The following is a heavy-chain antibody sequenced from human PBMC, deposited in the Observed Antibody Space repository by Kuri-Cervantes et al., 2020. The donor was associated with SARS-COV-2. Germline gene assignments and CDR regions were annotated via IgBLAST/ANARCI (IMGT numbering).Heavy chain of an antibody. CDR1: GYTFTSYG. CDR3: ARVAPYSRTNDAFDI. Sequence: ASVKVSCKASGYTFTSYGISWVRQAPGQGLEWVGWISAYNGNTNYAQKLQGRVTMTTDTSTSTAYMELRSLRSDDTAVYYCARVAPYSRTNDAFDIWGQGTMVTVSS. J-gene: IGHJ3*02. CDR2: ISAYNGNT. V-gene: IGHV1-18*01. D-gene: IGHD4-11*01.